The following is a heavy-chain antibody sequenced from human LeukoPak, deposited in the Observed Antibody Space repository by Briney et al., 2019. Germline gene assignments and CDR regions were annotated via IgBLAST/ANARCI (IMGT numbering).Heavy chain of an antibody. D-gene: IGHD5-18*01. V-gene: IGHV4-4*02. Sequence: SGTLSLTCAVSGGSISSSNWWSWARQSPGKGLEWIGEIHQSGGTNYNPYLKSRVTILVDKYKNQISLKLSSVTAADTAVYYCARQGDRGYSYGVWGQGTLVSVSS. CDR3: ARQGDRGYSYGV. J-gene: IGHJ4*02. CDR1: GGSISSSNW. CDR2: IHQSGGT.